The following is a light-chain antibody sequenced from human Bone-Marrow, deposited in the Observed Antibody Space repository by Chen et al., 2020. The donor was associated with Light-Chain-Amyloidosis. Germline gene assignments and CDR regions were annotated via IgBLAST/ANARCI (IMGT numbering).Light chain of an antibody. CDR2: DDS. J-gene: IGLJ3*02. CDR3: QVWDRSSDRPV. Sequence: SYVLTQPSSVSVAPGQTATIACGGNNIGATSVHWYQQTPGQAPLLVVYDDSDRPSGSPERLSGSHSGNPAALTISRVEAGDEADYYCQVWDRSSDRPVFGGGTKLTVL. CDR1: NIGATS. V-gene: IGLV3-21*02.